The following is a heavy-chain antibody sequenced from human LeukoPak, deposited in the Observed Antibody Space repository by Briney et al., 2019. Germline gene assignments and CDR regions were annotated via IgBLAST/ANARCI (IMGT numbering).Heavy chain of an antibody. CDR1: GGSISTYY. Sequence: SETLSLTCTVSGGSISTYYWTWIRQPPGKGLEYIGYIYYSGSTNSNPSLKSRVTISVDTSNNQFSLKLSSVTAADPAVYYCARVYGSGYDFRGAFDIWGQGTMVTVSS. CDR2: IYYSGST. J-gene: IGHJ3*02. D-gene: IGHD5-12*01. CDR3: ARVYGSGYDFRGAFDI. V-gene: IGHV4-59*01.